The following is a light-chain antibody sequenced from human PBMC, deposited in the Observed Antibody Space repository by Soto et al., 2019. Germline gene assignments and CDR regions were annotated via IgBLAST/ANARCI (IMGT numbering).Light chain of an antibody. J-gene: IGLJ1*01. CDR1: RLGEKY. CDR3: QAWDSTTVV. Sequence: SYELTQPPSVAVSPGQPAIITCSGDRLGEKYVGWYHQKPGQSPVLVIYEHYRRPSGTPERISGSNSGNTATLTISGTQATDEGDYYGQAWDSTTVVFGPGTKLTVL. CDR2: EHY. V-gene: IGLV3-1*01.